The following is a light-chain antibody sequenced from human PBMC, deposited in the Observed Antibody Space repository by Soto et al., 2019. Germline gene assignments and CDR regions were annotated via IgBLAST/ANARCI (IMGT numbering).Light chain of an antibody. Sequence: DIVMTQSPASLAVSLGERATINCKSSQSVLYSSNNKNYVAWYKQKPGQPPKLLIYWASTRESGVPDRFSGSGSGTDFTLTISSLQAEDVAVYYCQQYYSTPPTFGGGTKVEIK. CDR3: QQYYSTPPT. V-gene: IGKV4-1*01. CDR1: QSVLYSSNNKNY. CDR2: WAS. J-gene: IGKJ4*01.